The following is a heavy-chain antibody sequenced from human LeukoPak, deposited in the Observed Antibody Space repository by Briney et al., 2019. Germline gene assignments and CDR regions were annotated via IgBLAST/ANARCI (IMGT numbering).Heavy chain of an antibody. CDR2: IIPIFGTA. V-gene: IGHV1-69*05. Sequence: ASVKVSCKASGGTFSSYAISWVRQAPGQGLEWMGRIIPIFGTANYAQKFQGRVTITTDESTSTAYMELSSLRSEDTAVYYCARGDSSGSDYWGQGTLVTVSS. CDR3: ARGDSSGSDY. CDR1: GGTFSSYA. J-gene: IGHJ4*02. D-gene: IGHD6-19*01.